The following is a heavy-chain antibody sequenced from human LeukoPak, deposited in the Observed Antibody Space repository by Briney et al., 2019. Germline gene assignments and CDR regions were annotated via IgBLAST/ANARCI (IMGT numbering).Heavy chain of an antibody. Sequence: AASVKVSCRASGYTFTGYYMHWVRQAPGQGLEWMGWINPNSGGTNYAQKFQGRVTMTRDTSISTAYMELSRLRSDDTAVYYCARGGQRSVATIQFWFDPWGQGTLVTVSS. V-gene: IGHV1-2*02. CDR1: GYTFTGYY. CDR2: INPNSGGT. CDR3: ARGGQRSVATIQFWFDP. D-gene: IGHD5-12*01. J-gene: IGHJ5*02.